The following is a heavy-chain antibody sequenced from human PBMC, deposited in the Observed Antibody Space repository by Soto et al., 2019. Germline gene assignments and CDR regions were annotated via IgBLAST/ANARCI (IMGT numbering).Heavy chain of an antibody. J-gene: IGHJ3*02. V-gene: IGHV1-18*01. D-gene: IGHD2-2*02. CDR3: ARVPHIVVVPAAIPYAFDI. Sequence: ASVKVSCKASGYTFTSYGISWVRQAPGQGFEWMGWISAYNGNTNYAQKLQGRVTMTTDTSTSTAYMELRSLRSDDTAVYYCARVPHIVVVPAAIPYAFDIWGQGTMVTVSS. CDR1: GYTFTSYG. CDR2: ISAYNGNT.